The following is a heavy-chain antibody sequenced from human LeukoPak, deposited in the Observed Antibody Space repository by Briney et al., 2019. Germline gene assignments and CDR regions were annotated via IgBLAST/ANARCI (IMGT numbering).Heavy chain of an antibody. V-gene: IGHV4-4*09. J-gene: IGHJ5*02. CDR2: IYTSGSA. D-gene: IGHD3-22*01. Sequence: SETLSLTCTVSGGSISSYYWSWIRQPPGKGLEWIGYIYTSGSANYNPSLKSRVTISVDTSKNQFSLKLSSVTAADTAVYYCAANYYDSSGYYPNWFDPWGQGTLVTVSS. CDR1: GGSISSYY. CDR3: AANYYDSSGYYPNWFDP.